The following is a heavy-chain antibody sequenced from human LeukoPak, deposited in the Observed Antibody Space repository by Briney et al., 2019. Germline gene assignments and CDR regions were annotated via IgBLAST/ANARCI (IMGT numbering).Heavy chain of an antibody. Sequence: GASVKVSSTAAGSTVGSYAIIWGGQAPGQGLGWMGRVIRNFGIANYANKFQGRVTITAVESTSTAYMELSSLRSEDSAVDYCARVLTYYGSGRNYCMDVWGKGTTVTVSS. D-gene: IGHD3-10*01. J-gene: IGHJ6*03. CDR2: VIRNFGIA. CDR3: ARVLTYYGSGRNYCMDV. V-gene: IGHV1-69*13. CDR1: GSTVGSYA.